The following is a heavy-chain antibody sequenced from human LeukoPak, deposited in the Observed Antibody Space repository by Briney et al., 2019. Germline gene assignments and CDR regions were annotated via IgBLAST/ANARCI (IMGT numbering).Heavy chain of an antibody. V-gene: IGHV3-48*01. CDR2: ISSSSSTM. CDR3: ARVGGDFDY. Sequence: GGSLRLSCVASGFTFSSYTMNWVRQAPGKGLEWVSYISSSSSTMYYADSVKGRFTISRDNAKNSLYLQMNTLRAEDTAVYYCARVGGDFDYWGQGTLVTVSS. CDR1: GFTFSSYT. J-gene: IGHJ4*02.